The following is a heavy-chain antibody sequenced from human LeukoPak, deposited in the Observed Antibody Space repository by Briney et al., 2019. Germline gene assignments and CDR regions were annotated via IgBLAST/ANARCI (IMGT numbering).Heavy chain of an antibody. CDR3: ARMFRSSWYINWFDP. V-gene: IGHV4-59*08. CDR1: GGSISSYY. D-gene: IGHD6-13*01. CDR2: IYYSGST. Sequence: SETLSLTCTVSGGSISSYYWSWIRQPPGKGLEWIGYIYYSGSTNYNPPLKSRVTISVDTSKNQFSLKLNFVTAADTAMYYCARMFRSSWYINWFDPWGQGTLVTVSS. J-gene: IGHJ5*02.